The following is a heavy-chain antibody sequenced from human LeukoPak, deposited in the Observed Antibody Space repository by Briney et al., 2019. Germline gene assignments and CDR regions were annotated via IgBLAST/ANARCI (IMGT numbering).Heavy chain of an antibody. D-gene: IGHD3-10*01. J-gene: IGHJ6*02. CDR1: GFAFSSYA. CDR3: ARDLNYGSGSYYYYYYGMDV. CDR2: MSNDGVNR. Sequence: GRSLRLSCAASGFAFSSYAMHWVRQAPGKGLEWVAVMSNDGVNRFYAGSVKGRFTISRDNSKNTLYLQMNSLRAEDTAVYYCARDLNYGSGSYYYYYYGMDVWGQGTTVTVSS. V-gene: IGHV3-30-3*01.